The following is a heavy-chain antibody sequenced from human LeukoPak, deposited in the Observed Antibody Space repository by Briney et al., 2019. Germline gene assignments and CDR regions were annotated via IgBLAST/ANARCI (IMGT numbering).Heavy chain of an antibody. CDR1: GFTFSDYY. CDR3: ARGHWDDAFDI. J-gene: IGHJ3*02. CDR2: INHSGST. V-gene: IGHV4-34*01. Sequence: GSLRLSCAASGFTFSDYYMSWIRQAPGKGLEWIGEINHSGSTNYNPSLKSRVTISVDTSKNQFSLKLSSVTAADTAVYYCARGHWDDAFDIWGQGTMVTVSS. D-gene: IGHD1-26*01.